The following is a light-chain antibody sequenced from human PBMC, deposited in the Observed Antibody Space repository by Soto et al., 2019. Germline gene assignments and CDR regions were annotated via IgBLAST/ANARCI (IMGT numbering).Light chain of an antibody. J-gene: IGLJ3*02. CDR3: SSYTTSSTLG. Sequence: QSALTQPASVSGSPGQSITISCTGTSSDVGSYTYVSWYQQHPDKAPKLMIYEVSNRPSGVSNRFSGSKSGNTASLTISGLQAEDEADYYCSSYTTSSTLGFGGGTKLTVL. CDR2: EVS. CDR1: SSDVGSYTY. V-gene: IGLV2-14*01.